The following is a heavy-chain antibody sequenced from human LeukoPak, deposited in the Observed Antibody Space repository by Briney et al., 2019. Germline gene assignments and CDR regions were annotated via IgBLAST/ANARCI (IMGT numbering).Heavy chain of an antibody. CDR1: GFIFSSYS. CDR2: ISSSSSYI. V-gene: IGHV3-21*01. Sequence: RPGGSLRLSCAASGFIFSSYSMNWVRQAPGKGLEWVSSISSSSSYIYYEDSVKGRFTISRDNAKNSLYLQMNSLRAEDTAVYYCARMGDDYRDSDYWGQGTLVTVSS. CDR3: ARMGDDYRDSDY. J-gene: IGHJ4*02. D-gene: IGHD4-11*01.